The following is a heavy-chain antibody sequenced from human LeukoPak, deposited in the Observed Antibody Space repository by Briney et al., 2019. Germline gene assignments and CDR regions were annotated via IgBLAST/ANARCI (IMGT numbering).Heavy chain of an antibody. D-gene: IGHD6-19*01. CDR2: ISSSSSTI. CDR1: GFTFSSYS. J-gene: IGHJ4*02. Sequence: GGSLRLSCAVSGFTFSSYSMNWVRRAPGKGLEWVSYISSSSSTIYYADSVKGRFTISRDNAKNSLYLQMNSLRAEDTAVYYCAKGQQWLVHPEFDYWGQGTLVTVSS. V-gene: IGHV3-48*04. CDR3: AKGQQWLVHPEFDY.